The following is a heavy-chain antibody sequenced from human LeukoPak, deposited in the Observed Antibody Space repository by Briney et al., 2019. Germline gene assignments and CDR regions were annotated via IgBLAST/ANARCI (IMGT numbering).Heavy chain of an antibody. J-gene: IGHJ4*02. CDR2: IYPGDSDT. CDR3: ARSLRLGDPGYIDY. D-gene: IGHD3-16*01. Sequence: GESLKISCNGSGYXFSSYWICWVRQMPGKGLGWMGIIYPGDSDTRYSPSFQGQVTISADKSISIAYLQWSSLKASDTAMYYCARSLRLGDPGYIDYWGQGTLVTVSS. V-gene: IGHV5-51*01. CDR1: GYXFSSYW.